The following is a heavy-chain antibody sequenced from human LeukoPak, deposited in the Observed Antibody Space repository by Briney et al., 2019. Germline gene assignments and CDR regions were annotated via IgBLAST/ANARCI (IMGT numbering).Heavy chain of an antibody. V-gene: IGHV3-30*03. D-gene: IGHD4/OR15-4a*01. CDR1: GFRFSDHY. CDR2: ISYDGSHK. J-gene: IGHJ6*02. CDR3: SASRPHYGDYYGLDV. Sequence: PGGSLRLSRAASGFRFSDHYMDWVRQAPGKGLEWVAVISYDGSHKYSADSVKGRFTISRDNSKNTLYLQMNSLRTEDTAVYFCSASRPHYGDYYGLDVWGHGTTVTVSS.